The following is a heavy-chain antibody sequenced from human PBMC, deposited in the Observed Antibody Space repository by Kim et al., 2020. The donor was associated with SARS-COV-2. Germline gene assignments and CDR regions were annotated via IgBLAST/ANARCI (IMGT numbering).Heavy chain of an antibody. J-gene: IGHJ4*02. V-gene: IGHV1-2*02. Sequence: ASVKVSCKASGYTFTGYYMHWVRRVPGQGLEWMGWINPNSGGTNYAQKFQGRVTMTRDTSISTVYMELSRLRSDDTAVYYCARPRRDIVVVPVYWGQGTLVTVSS. CDR2: INPNSGGT. CDR1: GYTFTGYY. CDR3: ARPRRDIVVVPVY. D-gene: IGHD2-2*01.